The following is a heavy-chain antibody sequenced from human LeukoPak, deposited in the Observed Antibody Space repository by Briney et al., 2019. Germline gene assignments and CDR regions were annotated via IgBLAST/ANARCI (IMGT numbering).Heavy chain of an antibody. J-gene: IGHJ4*02. Sequence: ASVKVSCKASGYTFTGYYMHWVRQAPGQGREWVGWINTNSGGTNYAQKFQGRVTMTRDTSISTGYMELSRLRSDDTAVYYRARGLPVRYYDFWSGLGLFWGQGTLVTVSS. D-gene: IGHD3-3*01. V-gene: IGHV1-2*02. CDR1: GYTFTGYY. CDR3: ARGLPVRYYDFWSGLGLF. CDR2: INTNSGGT.